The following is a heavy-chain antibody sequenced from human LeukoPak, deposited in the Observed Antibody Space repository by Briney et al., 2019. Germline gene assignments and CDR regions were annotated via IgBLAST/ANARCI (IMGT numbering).Heavy chain of an antibody. Sequence: PGGSLRLSCAASGFTFSSYAMSWVRQAPGKGLEWVSAISGSGGSTYYADSVKGRFTISRDNAKNSLYLQMNSLRAEDTAVYSCARNLRYFDWLLRTNAFDFWGQGTLVTVSS. CDR3: ARNLRYFDWLLRTNAFDF. CDR2: ISGSGGST. J-gene: IGHJ1*01. D-gene: IGHD3-9*01. CDR1: GFTFSSYA. V-gene: IGHV3-23*01.